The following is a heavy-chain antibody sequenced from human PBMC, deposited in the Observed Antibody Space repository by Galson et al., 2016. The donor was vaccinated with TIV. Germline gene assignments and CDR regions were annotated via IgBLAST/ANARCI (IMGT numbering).Heavy chain of an antibody. Sequence: SLRLSCAASGFTFSTYGMHWVRQAPGKGLEWVAFTLYDGTSKHYADSVKGRFTVSRDNSKNTLYLQMNNLRAEDTAVYYCAKDKQWVADCGDYWGQGILVTVSS. CDR3: AKDKQWVADCGDY. J-gene: IGHJ4*02. V-gene: IGHV3-30*18. CDR2: TLYDGTSK. CDR1: GFTFSTYG. D-gene: IGHD2-21*01.